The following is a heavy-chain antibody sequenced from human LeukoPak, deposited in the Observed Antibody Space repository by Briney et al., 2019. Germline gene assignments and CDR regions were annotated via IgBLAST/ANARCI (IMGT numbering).Heavy chain of an antibody. D-gene: IGHD3-9*01. CDR1: GYSISSGYY. CDR3: ARDLYDILTGYLGGFDY. J-gene: IGHJ4*02. Sequence: PSETLSLTCTVSGYSISSGYYWGWIRQPPGKGLEWIGSIYHSGSTYYNPSLKSRVTISVDTSKNQFSLRLSSVAAADTAVYYCARDLYDILTGYLGGFDYWGQGTLVTVSS. CDR2: IYHSGST. V-gene: IGHV4-38-2*02.